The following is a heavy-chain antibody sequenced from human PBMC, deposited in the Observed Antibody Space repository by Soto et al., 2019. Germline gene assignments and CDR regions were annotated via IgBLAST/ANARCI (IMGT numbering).Heavy chain of an antibody. V-gene: IGHV3-7*02. CDR3: STIAAVRFDY. Sequence: EVQLVESGGGLVQPGGSLRLSCAASGFTFSDECMSWVRQAPGKGLEWVGNIKQAGSEIYYLDSVKGRFTISRDNAKNSLYLQMSSLRGDDTAVSYCSTIAAVRFDYWGQRTLVIVSS. J-gene: IGHJ4*02. CDR2: IKQAGSEI. CDR1: GFTFSDEC. D-gene: IGHD6-13*01.